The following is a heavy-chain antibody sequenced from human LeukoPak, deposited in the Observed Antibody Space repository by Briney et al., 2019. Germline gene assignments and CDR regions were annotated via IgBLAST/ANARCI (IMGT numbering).Heavy chain of an antibody. Sequence: GGSLRLSCEVSGFTFEDYAMSWVRQIPGKGLEWVSGINWNGDSPAYSDSVEGRFTISRDNAKNYLYLDMNSLRAEDTAVYYCARVHGAYPFDYWGQGTLVTVSS. V-gene: IGHV3-20*04. CDR3: ARVHGAYPFDY. D-gene: IGHD4/OR15-4a*01. J-gene: IGHJ4*02. CDR2: INWNGDSP. CDR1: GFTFEDYA.